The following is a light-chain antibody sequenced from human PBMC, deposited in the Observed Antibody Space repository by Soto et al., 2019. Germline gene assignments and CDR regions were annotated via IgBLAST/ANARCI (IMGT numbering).Light chain of an antibody. Sequence: EKVMTQSPGSLSVSPGERAALSCRASQSVGSNLAWYQRKPGQAPRLLIYGASTRATGIPSRFSGSGSGTEFTLTISSLQSEDFAVYYCQQYYDWPWTFGQGITVEIK. CDR3: QQYYDWPWT. CDR1: QSVGSN. V-gene: IGKV3-15*01. J-gene: IGKJ1*01. CDR2: GAS.